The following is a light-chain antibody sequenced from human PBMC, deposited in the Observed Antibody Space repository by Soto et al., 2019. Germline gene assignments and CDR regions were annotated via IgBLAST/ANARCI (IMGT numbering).Light chain of an antibody. CDR2: WAS. V-gene: IGKV4-1*01. Sequence: VSTQAPDSLAVSLGEGATINCKSSQSVLYSSNNENYLAWYQQKPGQPPKLLIYWASTRESGVPDRFSGSGSGTDFTLTISSLQAEDVAVYYCQQYYSTPWTFGQGTKVDI. J-gene: IGKJ1*01. CDR3: QQYYSTPWT. CDR1: QSVLYSSNNENY.